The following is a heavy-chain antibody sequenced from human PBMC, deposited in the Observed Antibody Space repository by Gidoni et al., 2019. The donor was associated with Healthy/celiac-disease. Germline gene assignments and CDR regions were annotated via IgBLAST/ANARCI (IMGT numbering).Heavy chain of an antibody. Sequence: QVQLQESGPGLAKPSQTLSLTCTVSGGYISSGGYYWSWISQQPGKGLEWIGYIYYSGSTYYNPSLKSRVTISVVTSNNQFSLKLSSVTAADTAVYYCARVQRAVAGLVDYWGQGTLVTVSS. J-gene: IGHJ4*02. D-gene: IGHD6-19*01. CDR1: GGYISSGGYY. CDR2: IYYSGST. CDR3: ARVQRAVAGLVDY. V-gene: IGHV4-31*03.